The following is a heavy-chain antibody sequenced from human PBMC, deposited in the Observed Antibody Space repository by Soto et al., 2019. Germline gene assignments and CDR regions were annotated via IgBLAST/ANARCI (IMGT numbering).Heavy chain of an antibody. D-gene: IGHD6-13*01. CDR1: GASVSSTYW. J-gene: IGHJ4*02. V-gene: IGHV4-4*02. CDR2: INHRGSA. Sequence: WETLSLTCAVSGASVSSTYWWSWVRQPPGKGPEWIGEINHRGSANYNPSLKSRVTMSLDISKSQFSLRLTSVTAADTAVYFCARYNAASGTYYFDYWGRGALVTVSS. CDR3: ARYNAASGTYYFDY.